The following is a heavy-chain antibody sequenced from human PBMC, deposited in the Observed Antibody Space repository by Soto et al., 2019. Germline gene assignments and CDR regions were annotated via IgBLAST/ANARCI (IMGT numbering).Heavy chain of an antibody. V-gene: IGHV4-59*01. Sequence: SETLSLTCTVSGGSISSYYWSWIRQPPGKGLEWIGYIYYSGSTNYNPSLKSRVTISVDTSKNQFSLKLSSVTAADTAVYYCARDRREYSYGWVDYYFDYWGQGTLVTVSS. J-gene: IGHJ4*02. D-gene: IGHD5-18*01. CDR2: IYYSGST. CDR1: GGSISSYY. CDR3: ARDRREYSYGWVDYYFDY.